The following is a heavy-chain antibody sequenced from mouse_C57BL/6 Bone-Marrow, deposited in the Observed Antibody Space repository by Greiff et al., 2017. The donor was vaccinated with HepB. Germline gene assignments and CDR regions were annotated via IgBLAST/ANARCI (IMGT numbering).Heavy chain of an antibody. J-gene: IGHJ2*01. CDR2: IDPSDSYT. CDR3: ARCPIAYYYGSSYFDY. CDR1: GYTFTSYW. V-gene: IGHV1-59*01. Sequence: QVQLQQPGAELVRPGTSVKLSCKASGYTFTSYWMHWVKQRPGQGLEWIGVIDPSDSYTNYNQKFKGKATLTVDTSSSTAYMQLSSLTSEDSAVYYCARCPIAYYYGSSYFDYWGQGTTLTVSS. D-gene: IGHD1-1*01.